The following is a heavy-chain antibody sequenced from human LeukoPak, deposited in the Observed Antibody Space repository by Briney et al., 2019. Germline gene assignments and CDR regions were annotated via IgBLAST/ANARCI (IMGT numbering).Heavy chain of an antibody. CDR3: AVHLPGDYLDR. J-gene: IGHJ4*02. CDR1: GYAFNIYD. CDR2: MNPDSGNT. Sequence: GASVKVSCKASGYAFNIYDINWVRQATGQGLEWMGWMNPDSGNTGFAQKFQGRVTMTRNTSITTAYMELSSLRFQDTAVYYYAVHLPGDYLDRWGQGTLVTVSS. V-gene: IGHV1-8*01.